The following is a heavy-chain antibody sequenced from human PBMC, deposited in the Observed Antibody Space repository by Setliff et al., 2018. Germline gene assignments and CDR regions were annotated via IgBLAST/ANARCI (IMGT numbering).Heavy chain of an antibody. CDR3: ARTSTYVLGSGSYWDRWFDP. CDR2: IYYTGKT. CDR1: GDSLSGDNYF. D-gene: IGHD3-10*01. Sequence: SETLSLTCTVSGDSLSGDNYFWSWIRHLPGKGLQWLGHIYYTGKTYYNPSLKSRLEMSVDTSKREFALRLSSVTAADTAVCYCARTSTYVLGSGSYWDRWFDPWSQGTRVTVS. V-gene: IGHV4-30-4*02. J-gene: IGHJ5*02.